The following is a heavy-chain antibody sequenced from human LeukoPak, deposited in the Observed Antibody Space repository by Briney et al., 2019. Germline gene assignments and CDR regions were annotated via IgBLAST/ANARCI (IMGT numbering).Heavy chain of an antibody. CDR1: GYSFTSYW. CDR3: ARRGYCSGGSCHSAHFDY. V-gene: IGHV5-51*01. CDR2: IYPGASDT. J-gene: IGHJ4*02. Sequence: AGESLEISCKGSGYSFTSYWIGWVRQVPGKGLEWMGIIYPGASDTRYSPSFQGQVTISADKSISTAYLQWSSLKATDTAMYYCARRGYCSGGSCHSAHFDYWGQGTLVTVSS. D-gene: IGHD2-15*01.